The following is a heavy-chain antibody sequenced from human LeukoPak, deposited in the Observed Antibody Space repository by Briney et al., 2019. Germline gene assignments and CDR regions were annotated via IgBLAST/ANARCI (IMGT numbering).Heavy chain of an antibody. V-gene: IGHV3-53*01. CDR1: GFTVSSNY. D-gene: IGHD1-14*01. Sequence: GGPLRLSCAASGFTVSSNYMSWVRQAPGKGRKWVSVIYSGGSTYYADSVRGRFTISRDNSENTLYLQMNSLRAEDTAVYYCARGGTNFDYWGQGTLVTVSS. CDR2: IYSGGST. J-gene: IGHJ4*02. CDR3: ARGGTNFDY.